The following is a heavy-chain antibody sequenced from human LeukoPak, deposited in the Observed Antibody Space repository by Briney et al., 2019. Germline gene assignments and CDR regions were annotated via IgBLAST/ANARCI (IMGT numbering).Heavy chain of an antibody. Sequence: PGESLKISCKGSGYSFTSYWIGWVRQMPGKGLEWMGIIYPGDSDTRYSPSFQGQVTISADKSISTAYLQWSSLKASDTAMYYCAMPQWLPHNWFDPWGQGTLVTVSS. CDR2: IYPGDSDT. CDR3: AMPQWLPHNWFDP. J-gene: IGHJ5*02. D-gene: IGHD3-22*01. V-gene: IGHV5-51*01. CDR1: GYSFTSYW.